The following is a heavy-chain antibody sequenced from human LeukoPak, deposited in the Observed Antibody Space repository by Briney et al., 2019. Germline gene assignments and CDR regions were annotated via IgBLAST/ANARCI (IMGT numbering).Heavy chain of an antibody. CDR1: GFSFSTYA. Sequence: GGSLRLSCAASGFSFSTYALSWVRQAPGKGLEWVSATSGNGAKTYYADSVRGRFTISRDNSKNTLYLQMNSLRAEDTAVYYCAKDFGWPFDYWGQGTLVTVSS. D-gene: IGHD6-19*01. J-gene: IGHJ4*02. CDR2: TSGNGAKT. V-gene: IGHV3-23*01. CDR3: AKDFGWPFDY.